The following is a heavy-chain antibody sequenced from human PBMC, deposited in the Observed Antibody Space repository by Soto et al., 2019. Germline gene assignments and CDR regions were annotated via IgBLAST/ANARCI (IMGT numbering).Heavy chain of an antibody. J-gene: IGHJ3*01. CDR3: DRARSWDAYDV. D-gene: IGHD3-10*01. Sequence: PSETLSLTCTVSGGSINSGDYSWSWIRQPSGKGLEWIGYMYQSGSTFYNPSLKSRVTISIDRSENRFSLDLNSVTAADTAVYYCDRARSWDAYDVSGQGTLVTVSS. CDR1: GGSINSGDYS. V-gene: IGHV4-30-2*01. CDR2: MYQSGST.